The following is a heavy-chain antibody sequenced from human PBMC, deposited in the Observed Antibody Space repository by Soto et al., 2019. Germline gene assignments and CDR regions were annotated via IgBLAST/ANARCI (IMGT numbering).Heavy chain of an antibody. D-gene: IGHD1-7*01. J-gene: IGHJ5*02. CDR2: INTNSGDT. CDR3: ARDHQELILYNWFDP. Sequence: APVKVSCKASGYTFTSYGITWVRQAPGQGLEWMGWINTNSGDTQYAQKFQGRVTMTSDTSISTAYMELRSLRVDDTAVYYCARDHQELILYNWFDPWGQGTRVTVSS. CDR1: GYTFTSYG. V-gene: IGHV1-18*01.